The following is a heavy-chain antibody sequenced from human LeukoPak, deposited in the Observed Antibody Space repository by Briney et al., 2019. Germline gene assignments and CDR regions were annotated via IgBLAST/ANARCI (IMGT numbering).Heavy chain of an antibody. Sequence: PSETLSLTCSVSGGSISGSGHYWGWIRQPPGKGLEWIGSGHYFGSTHYNPSLKSRATISLDTSKNQISLKLTSVTAADTAVYYCAREEGDCDGGGCYPNYFFDSWGQGTLVTVSS. J-gene: IGHJ4*02. CDR2: GHYFGST. V-gene: IGHV4-39*07. D-gene: IGHD2-15*01. CDR3: AREEGDCDGGGCYPNYFFDS. CDR1: GGSISGSGHY.